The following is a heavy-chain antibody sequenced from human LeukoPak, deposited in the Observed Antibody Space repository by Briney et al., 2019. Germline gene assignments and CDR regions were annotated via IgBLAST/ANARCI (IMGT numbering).Heavy chain of an antibody. CDR2: IIPIFGTA. CDR1: GGTFSSYA. V-gene: IGHV1-69*01. Sequence: SVKVSCKASGGTFSSYAISWVRQAPGQGLEWMGGIIPIFGTANYAQKFQGRVTITADESTNTAYLELSSLRSEDTALYYCASERFNGYASGWFDYWGPGTLVIVSS. CDR3: ASERFNGYASGWFDY. D-gene: IGHD2-2*01. J-gene: IGHJ5*01.